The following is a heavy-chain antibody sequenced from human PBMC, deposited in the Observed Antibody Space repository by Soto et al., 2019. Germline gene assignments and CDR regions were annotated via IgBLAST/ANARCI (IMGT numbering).Heavy chain of an antibody. CDR2: IYYSGST. CDR1: GGSISSDY. J-gene: IGHJ4*02. CDR3: ARGRWLQLPDY. Sequence: SETLSLTCTVSGGSISSDYWSWIRQPPGKGLEWIGYIYYSGSTNYNPSLKSRVTISVDTSKNQFSLKLSSVTAADTAVYYCARGRWLQLPDYWGQGTLVTVSS. V-gene: IGHV4-59*01. D-gene: IGHD5-12*01.